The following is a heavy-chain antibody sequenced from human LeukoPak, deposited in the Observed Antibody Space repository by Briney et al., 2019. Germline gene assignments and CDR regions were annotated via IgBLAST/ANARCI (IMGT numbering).Heavy chain of an antibody. CDR1: GGTISSSSYY. CDR2: IYYSGNT. D-gene: IGHD6-13*01. J-gene: IGHJ3*01. CDR3: ARLFSSSWYRGAFDL. Sequence: SETLSLTCTVSGGTISSSSYYWGWIRQPPGKGLEWIGSIYYSGNTYYNPSLKSRVTISVDTSKNQFSLKLSSVTAADTAVYYCARLFSSSWYRGAFDLWGQGTMVTVSS. V-gene: IGHV4-39*01.